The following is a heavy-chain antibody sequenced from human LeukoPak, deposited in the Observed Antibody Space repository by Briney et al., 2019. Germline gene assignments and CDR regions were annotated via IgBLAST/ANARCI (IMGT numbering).Heavy chain of an antibody. V-gene: IGHV1-3*03. CDR3: ARGRRGTYRIEAGNWFDP. J-gene: IGHJ5*02. CDR2: INAGNGNT. CDR1: GYTFTSYA. Sequence: GASVKVSCKASGYTFTSYAMHWVRQAPGQRLEWMGWINAGNGNTKYSQEFQGRVTMTRDMSTSTVYMELSSLRSEDTAVYYCARGRRGTYRIEAGNWFDPWGQGTLVTVSS. D-gene: IGHD1-14*01.